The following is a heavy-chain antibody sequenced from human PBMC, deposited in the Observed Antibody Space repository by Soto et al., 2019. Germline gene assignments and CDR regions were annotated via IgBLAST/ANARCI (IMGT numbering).Heavy chain of an antibody. CDR1: GFTFSTYA. J-gene: IGHJ6*03. CDR2: ITTSGGNT. Sequence: EVQLLESGGGLVQPGGSLRLSCAASGFTFSTYAMSWVRQAPGKGLEWFSTITTSGGNTYYADSVQARFTISRDNSKNTLYLQMNSLRAEDTAVYYCAGRYCTNGVCYTNYYYYIDVWGKGTTVTVSS. V-gene: IGHV3-23*01. D-gene: IGHD2-8*01. CDR3: AGRYCTNGVCYTNYYYYIDV.